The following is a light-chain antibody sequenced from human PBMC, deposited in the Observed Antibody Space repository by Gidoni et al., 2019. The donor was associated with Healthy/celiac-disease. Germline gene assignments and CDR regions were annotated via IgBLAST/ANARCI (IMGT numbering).Light chain of an antibody. CDR1: ALPKQY. Sequence: SYELTQPPSVSVSPGQTARITCSGAALPKQYAYWYQQKPGQAPVLVIYKDSDRPSGIPERFSGSSSVTTVTLTISGVQAEDEADYYCQSADSSGTYWVFGGGTKLTVL. CDR3: QSADSSGTYWV. V-gene: IGLV3-25*03. CDR2: KDS. J-gene: IGLJ3*02.